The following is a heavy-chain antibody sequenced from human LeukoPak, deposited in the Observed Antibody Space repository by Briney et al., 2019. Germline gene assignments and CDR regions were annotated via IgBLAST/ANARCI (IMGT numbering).Heavy chain of an antibody. CDR2: IYHSGST. D-gene: IGHD3-10*01. Sequence: SETLSLTCTVSGYSISSGYYWGWIRQPPGKGLEWIGSIYHSGSTYHNPSLKSRVTISVDTSKNQFSLKLSSVTAADTAVYYCARSKVRGVISKDWFDPWGQGTLVTVSS. CDR3: ARSKVRGVISKDWFDP. J-gene: IGHJ5*02. CDR1: GYSISSGYY. V-gene: IGHV4-38-2*02.